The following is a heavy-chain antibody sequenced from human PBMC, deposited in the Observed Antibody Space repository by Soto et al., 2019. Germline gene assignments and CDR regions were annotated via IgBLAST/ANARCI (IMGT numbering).Heavy chain of an antibody. CDR1: GYTFTSYD. CDR3: AGVPPLSFCSSTSCYEGGWFEP. CDR2: ISAYNGNT. J-gene: IGHJ5*02. V-gene: IGHV1-18*01. D-gene: IGHD2-2*01. Sequence: QVQLVQSGAEVKKPGASVKVSCKASGYTFTSYDISWVRQAPGQGLEWMGWISAYNGNTNYAQKLQGRVTMTTDTSTSKAYMELRSLRSDDTAVYCCAGVPPLSFCSSTSCYEGGWFEPWGQGTLVTVSS.